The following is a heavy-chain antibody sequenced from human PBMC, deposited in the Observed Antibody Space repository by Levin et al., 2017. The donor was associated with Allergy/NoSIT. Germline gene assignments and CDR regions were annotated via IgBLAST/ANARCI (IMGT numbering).Heavy chain of an antibody. J-gene: IGHJ6*04. CDR2: ISRSGDST. V-gene: IGHV3-23*01. CDR3: AKAPCTSGYAGVAGV. D-gene: IGHD2-2*01. Sequence: GESLKISCAASGFTFSTYAMTWVRQAPGTGLEWVSAISRSGDSTYYADSVKGRFTISRDNSKNTLYLQMNSLRAEDTAVYYCAKAPCTSGYAGVAGVWGKGTTVTVSS. CDR1: GFTFSTYA.